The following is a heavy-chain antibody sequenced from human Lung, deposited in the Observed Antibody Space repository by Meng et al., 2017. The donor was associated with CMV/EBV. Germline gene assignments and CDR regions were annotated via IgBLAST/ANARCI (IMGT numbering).Heavy chain of an antibody. V-gene: IGHV3-23*01. J-gene: IGHJ6*02. CDR3: AKGRSLGYYYYVMDV. Sequence: GESLKISCAASGFTFSSYAMSWVRQAPGKGLEWVSAISGSGGSTYYADSVKGRFTISRDNSKNTLYLQMNSLRAEDTAVYYCAKGRSLGYYYYVMDVWGQGTTVTVSS. D-gene: IGHD3-16*02. CDR1: GFTFSSYA. CDR2: ISGSGGST.